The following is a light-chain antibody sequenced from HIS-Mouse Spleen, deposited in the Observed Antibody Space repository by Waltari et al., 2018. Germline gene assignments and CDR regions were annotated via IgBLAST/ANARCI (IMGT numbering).Light chain of an antibody. CDR3: YSTDSSGKHRV. CDR1: ALPKKY. CDR2: EDS. Sequence: SYELTQPPSVSVSPGQTARITCSGDALPKKYAYWYQKKSGQAPVLVIYEDSKRPSGIPGRFSGSSSGTMATLTISGAQVEDEADYYCYSTDSSGKHRVFGGGTKLTVL. V-gene: IGLV3-10*01. J-gene: IGLJ2*01.